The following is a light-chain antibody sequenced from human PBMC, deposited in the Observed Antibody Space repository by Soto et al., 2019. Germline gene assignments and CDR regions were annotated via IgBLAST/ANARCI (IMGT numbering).Light chain of an antibody. CDR2: DAS. CDR3: QQHNSYLT. V-gene: IGKV1-5*01. Sequence: DIQMTQSPSTLSASVGDRVTITCRASQSISSWLAWYQQKPGKAPKLLIYDASSLESGVPSRFSGSGSGTEFSLTISSLQPDDFATYYYQQHNSYLTFGGGTKVEIK. J-gene: IGKJ4*01. CDR1: QSISSW.